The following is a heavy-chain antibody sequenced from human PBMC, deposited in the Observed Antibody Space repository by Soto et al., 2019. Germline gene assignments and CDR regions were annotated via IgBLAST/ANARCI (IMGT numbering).Heavy chain of an antibody. CDR3: AKKGSPSGDHSTWYFDL. J-gene: IGHJ2*01. V-gene: IGHV3-23*01. D-gene: IGHD1-26*01. Sequence: EVQLLDSGGGLVQPGGSLRLSCAASGFTFRSYAMGWVRQAPGKGLEWVSSMSGSGGGTYYADSVRGRFTTSRDNSKSXXYLQMNGLRAEDTAVYYCAKKGSPSGDHSTWYFDLWGRGTLVTVSS. CDR2: MSGSGGGT. CDR1: GFTFRSYA.